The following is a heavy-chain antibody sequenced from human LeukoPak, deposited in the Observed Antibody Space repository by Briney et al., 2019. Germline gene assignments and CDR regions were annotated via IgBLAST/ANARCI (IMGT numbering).Heavy chain of an antibody. V-gene: IGHV4-34*01. Sequence: SETLSLTCAVYGGSFSGYYWRWIRQCPGKGLEWIAEINDSGSTNYDPSLKSRVTISVDTSKNQISLKLTSVTAADTAVYYCARVAGDPIYYYYYMDVWGKGTTVTVSS. D-gene: IGHD7-27*01. CDR2: INDSGST. CDR1: GGSFSGYY. J-gene: IGHJ6*03. CDR3: ARVAGDPIYYYYYMDV.